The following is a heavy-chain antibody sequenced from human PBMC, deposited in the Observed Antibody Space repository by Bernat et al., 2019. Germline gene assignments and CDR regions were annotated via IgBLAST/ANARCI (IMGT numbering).Heavy chain of an antibody. Sequence: VHLVESGGGVVQPGRSLRLSCAASGFTFSSYGMQWVRQAPGKGLEWVAVIWYDGSNKYYEDSVKGRFTIARDNSKNSLYLQMNSLRAEDTAVYYCARDLRDIVVVVAVPDAFDIWGQGTMVTVSS. D-gene: IGHD2-15*01. CDR3: ARDLRDIVVVVAVPDAFDI. CDR1: GFTFSSYG. CDR2: IWYDGSNK. J-gene: IGHJ3*02. V-gene: IGHV3-33*01.